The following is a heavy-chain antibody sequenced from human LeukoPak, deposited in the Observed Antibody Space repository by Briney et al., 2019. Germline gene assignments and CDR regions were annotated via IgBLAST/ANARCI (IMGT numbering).Heavy chain of an antibody. CDR2: ISAYNGNT. CDR1: GYTFTSYA. J-gene: IGHJ4*02. CDR3: ARVRYYYDSSGYYYVDY. V-gene: IGHV1-18*01. D-gene: IGHD3-22*01. Sequence: ASVKVSCKASGYTFTSYAMHWVRQAPGQRLEWMGWISAYNGNTNYAQKLQGRVTMTTDTSTSTAYMELRSLRSDDTAVYYCARVRYYYDSSGYYYVDYWGQGTLVTVSS.